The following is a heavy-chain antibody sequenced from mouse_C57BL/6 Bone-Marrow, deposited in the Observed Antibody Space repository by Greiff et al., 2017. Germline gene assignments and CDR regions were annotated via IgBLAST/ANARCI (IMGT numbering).Heavy chain of an antibody. Sequence: EVQLPQSGAELVRPGASVKLSCTASGFNIKDDYMHWVKQRPEQGLEWIGWIDPENGDTEYASKFQGKATITADTSSNTAYLQLSSLTSEDTAVYYCTTPYDYDDPRGFAYWGQGTLVTVSA. D-gene: IGHD2-4*01. J-gene: IGHJ3*01. V-gene: IGHV14-4*01. CDR3: TTPYDYDDPRGFAY. CDR2: IDPENGDT. CDR1: GFNIKDDY.